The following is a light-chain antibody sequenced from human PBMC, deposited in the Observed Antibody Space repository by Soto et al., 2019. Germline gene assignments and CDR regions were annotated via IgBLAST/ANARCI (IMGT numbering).Light chain of an antibody. CDR1: SSDVGIYNY. V-gene: IGLV2-14*01. J-gene: IGLJ3*02. CDR2: EVS. CDR3: SSYTTSSTLV. Sequence: QSVLTQPASVSGSPGQSITISCTETSSDVGIYNYVSWYQQHPGKAPKLMIYEVSNRPSGVSNRFSGSKSGNTASLTISGLQAEDEADYYCSSYTTSSTLVFGGGTKLTVL.